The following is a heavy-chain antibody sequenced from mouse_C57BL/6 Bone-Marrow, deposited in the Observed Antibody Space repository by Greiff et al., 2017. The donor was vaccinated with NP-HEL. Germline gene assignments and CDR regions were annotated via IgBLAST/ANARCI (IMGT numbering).Heavy chain of an antibody. CDR1: GYTFTSYW. D-gene: IGHD2-4*01. CDR3: ARSPYDYDDAMDY. CDR2: IDPSDSYT. J-gene: IGHJ4*01. V-gene: IGHV1-69*01. Sequence: QVQLKQPGAELVMPGASVKLSCKASGYTFTSYWMHWVKQRPGQGLEWIGEIDPSDSYTNYNQKFKGKSTLTVDKSSSTAYMQLSSLTSEDSAVYYCARSPYDYDDAMDYWGQGTSVTVSS.